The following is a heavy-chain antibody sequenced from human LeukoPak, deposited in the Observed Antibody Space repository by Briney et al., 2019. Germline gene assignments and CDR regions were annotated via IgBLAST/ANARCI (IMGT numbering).Heavy chain of an antibody. D-gene: IGHD6-13*01. Sequence: GGSLRLSCAASGFTFSSYWMHWVRQAPGKGLVWVSRINTDGSSTSYADSVKGRFTISRDNAKNTLYLQMNSLRAEDTAVYYCARPSIAAAGTYGYWGQGTLVTVSS. CDR2: INTDGSST. V-gene: IGHV3-74*01. CDR3: ARPSIAAAGTYGY. CDR1: GFTFSSYW. J-gene: IGHJ4*02.